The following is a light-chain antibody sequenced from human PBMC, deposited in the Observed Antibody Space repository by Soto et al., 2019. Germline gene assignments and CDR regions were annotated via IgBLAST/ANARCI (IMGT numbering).Light chain of an antibody. CDR2: DVS. CDR1: SSDVGRYNY. CDR3: SSYTISGSRV. Sequence: QSALTQPASVSGSPGQSITISCTGTSSDVGRYNYVSWYQQHPGKAPKVMIYDVSFRPSGVSNRFSGSKSGNTASLNISGLQAEDEADYYCSSYTISGSRVFGGGTKLTVL. J-gene: IGLJ2*01. V-gene: IGLV2-14*03.